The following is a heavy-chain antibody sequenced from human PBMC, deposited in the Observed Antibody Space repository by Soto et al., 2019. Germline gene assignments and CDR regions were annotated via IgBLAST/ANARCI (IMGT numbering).Heavy chain of an antibody. D-gene: IGHD3-10*01. Sequence: PGESLKISCKGSGYSFTSYWIGWVRQMPGKGLEWMGIIYPGDSDTRYSPSFQGQVTISADKSISTAYLQWSSLKASDTAMYYCARRPVYYGSGSYYDWFDPWGQGTLVTVSS. V-gene: IGHV5-51*01. CDR3: ARRPVYYGSGSYYDWFDP. CDR2: IYPGDSDT. CDR1: GYSFTSYW. J-gene: IGHJ5*02.